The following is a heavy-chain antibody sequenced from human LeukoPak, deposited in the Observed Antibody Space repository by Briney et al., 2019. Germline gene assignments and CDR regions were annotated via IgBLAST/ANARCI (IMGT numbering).Heavy chain of an antibody. CDR1: GYTFTSYA. Sequence: ASVKVSCKASGYTFTSYAMHWVRQAPGQRLEWMGWINAGNGNTKYSQKFQGRVTITRDTSASTVYMELSSLRSEDTALYYCARSPSSFVFWDYWGQGTLVTVSS. V-gene: IGHV1-3*01. D-gene: IGHD3-3*01. CDR2: INAGNGNT. J-gene: IGHJ4*02. CDR3: ARSPSSFVFWDY.